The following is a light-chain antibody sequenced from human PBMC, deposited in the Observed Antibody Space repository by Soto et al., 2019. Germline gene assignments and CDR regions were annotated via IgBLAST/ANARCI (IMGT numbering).Light chain of an antibody. J-gene: IGKJ5*01. CDR3: HQSYTALYIT. Sequence: DIQMTQSASSLSASVGDRVTITCRASENINRHLYWYQQQPRKAPQLLIYGASSLQNWVPSRFMGSGSGADFTLIITNLTPYDLATHYCHQSYTALYITFSPGTRLEMK. CDR1: ENINRH. CDR2: GAS. V-gene: IGKV1-39*01.